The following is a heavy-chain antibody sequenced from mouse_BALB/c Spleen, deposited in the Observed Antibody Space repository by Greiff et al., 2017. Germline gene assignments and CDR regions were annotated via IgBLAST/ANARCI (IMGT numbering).Heavy chain of an antibody. CDR1: GYTFTSYW. J-gene: IGHJ1*01. Sequence: VQLQESGAELAKPGASVKMSCKASGYTFTSYWMHWVKQRPGQGLEWIGYINPSTGYTEYNQKFKDKATLTADKSSSTAYMQLSSLTSEDSAVYYCASTTATAYWYFDVWGAGTTVTVSA. V-gene: IGHV1-7*01. CDR2: INPSTGYT. D-gene: IGHD1-2*01. CDR3: ASTTATAYWYFDV.